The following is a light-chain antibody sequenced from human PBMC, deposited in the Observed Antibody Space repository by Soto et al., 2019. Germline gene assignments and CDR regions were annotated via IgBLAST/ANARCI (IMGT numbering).Light chain of an antibody. Sequence: EIVMTQSPATLSVSPGERVTLSCRASQSVSSDLAWYQQKPGQAPRLLIYGASTRATGIPDRFSGSGSGTQFTLTISRLQSEDSAVYYCQQYNNWPSTFGQGTKVDI. V-gene: IGKV3-15*01. CDR3: QQYNNWPST. CDR1: QSVSSD. CDR2: GAS. J-gene: IGKJ1*01.